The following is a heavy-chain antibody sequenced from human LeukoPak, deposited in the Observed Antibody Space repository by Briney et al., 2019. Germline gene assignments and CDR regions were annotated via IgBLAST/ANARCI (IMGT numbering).Heavy chain of an antibody. Sequence: PSETLSLTCSVSGGSISDYYWSWIRQPAGKGLEWIGRIYSSGSTNYNPSLTSRVTMSVDTSNNQFSLMLSSVTAADTAVYYCARDRHGYRVSDYFDFWGQGALVTVSS. D-gene: IGHD6-13*01. V-gene: IGHV4-4*07. CDR3: ARDRHGYRVSDYFDF. CDR1: GGSISDYY. J-gene: IGHJ4*02. CDR2: IYSSGST.